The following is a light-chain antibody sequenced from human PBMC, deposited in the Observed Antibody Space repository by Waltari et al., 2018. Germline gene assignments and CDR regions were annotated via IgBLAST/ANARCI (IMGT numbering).Light chain of an antibody. J-gene: IGLJ1*01. CDR3: CSYAGSVPYV. CDR2: EVS. CDR1: NSNIGTYSL. Sequence: QSALTQPASVSGSPGQSITISCTGSNSNIGTYSLVSWFQHRPGKAPNLLIYEVSQRPSGVSVRFSGSKSGNTASLTISGLQAEDEADYYCCSYAGSVPYVFGTGTTVTVL. V-gene: IGLV2-23*02.